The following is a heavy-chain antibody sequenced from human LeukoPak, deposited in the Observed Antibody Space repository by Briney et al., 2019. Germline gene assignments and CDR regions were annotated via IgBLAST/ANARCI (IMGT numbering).Heavy chain of an antibody. CDR1: GFNFRSQG. J-gene: IGHJ4*02. Sequence: GGSLRLSCAASGFNFRSQGMHWVRQAPGKGLEWVAVAYDDASNQYYADSVKGRFTVSKDNSKNTLYIQMNSLRAEDTAVYYCATGGRHYYDQWGQGTLVTVSS. CDR2: AYDDASNQ. CDR3: ATGGRHYYDQ. D-gene: IGHD3-22*01. V-gene: IGHV3-33*01.